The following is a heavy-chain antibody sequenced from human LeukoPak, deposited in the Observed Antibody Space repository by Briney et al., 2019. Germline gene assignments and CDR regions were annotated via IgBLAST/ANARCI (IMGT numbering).Heavy chain of an antibody. V-gene: IGHV4-39*01. CDR2: ISYSGTT. Sequence: PSETLSLTCTVSSASITSSPYFWGWIRQSPGTGLEWIGSISYSGTTYYNPSLKSRVTISVDTSKNQFSLKLNSVTAADTAVFYCAANSADYNTLGSSYKVWGQGTLVTVSS. D-gene: IGHD3-10*01. CDR3: AANSADYNTLGSSYKV. J-gene: IGHJ4*02. CDR1: SASITSSPYF.